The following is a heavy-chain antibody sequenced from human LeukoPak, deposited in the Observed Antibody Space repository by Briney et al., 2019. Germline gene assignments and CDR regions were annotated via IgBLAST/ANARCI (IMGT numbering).Heavy chain of an antibody. D-gene: IGHD1/OR15-1a*01. CDR2: IRQDGGEK. V-gene: IGHV3-7*01. J-gene: IGHJ4*01. CDR3: ARDGTAPGLYFDL. CDR1: GFTFSSYW. Sequence: GGSLRLSCAVSGFTFSSYWMNWVRQAPGKGLEWVASIRQDGGEKSYVDSVKGRFTISRDNTKNSLYLQMSSLRAEDTAVYYCARDGTAPGLYFDLWGRGTLVTVSS.